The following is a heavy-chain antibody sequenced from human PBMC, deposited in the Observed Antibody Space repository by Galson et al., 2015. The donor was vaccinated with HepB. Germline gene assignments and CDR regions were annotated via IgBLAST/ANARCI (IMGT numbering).Heavy chain of an antibody. J-gene: IGHJ4*02. CDR1: GFTFSSYA. V-gene: IGHV3-23*01. CDR2: ISGSGGST. D-gene: IGHD3-10*01. CDR3: AKGTYGSGSYAFDY. Sequence: SLRLSCAASGFTFSSYAMSWVRQAPGKGLEWVSAISGSGGSTSYADSVKGRFTISRDNSKNTLYLQLNSLRAGDTAVYYCAKGTYGSGSYAFDYWGQGTLVTVSS.